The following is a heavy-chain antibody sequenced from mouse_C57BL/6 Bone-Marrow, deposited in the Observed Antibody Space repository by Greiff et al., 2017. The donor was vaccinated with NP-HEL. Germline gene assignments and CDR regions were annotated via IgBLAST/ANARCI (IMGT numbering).Heavy chain of an antibody. CDR1: GYSITSGYY. CDR3: ARWLPRGFAY. CDR2: ISYDGSN. V-gene: IGHV3-6*01. J-gene: IGHJ3*01. Sequence: DVKLQESGPGLVKPSQSLSLTCSVTGYSITSGYYWNWIRQFPGNKLEWMGYISYDGSNNYNPSLKNRISITRDTSKNQFFLKLNSVTTEDTATYYCARWLPRGFAYWGQGTLVTVSA. D-gene: IGHD2-2*01.